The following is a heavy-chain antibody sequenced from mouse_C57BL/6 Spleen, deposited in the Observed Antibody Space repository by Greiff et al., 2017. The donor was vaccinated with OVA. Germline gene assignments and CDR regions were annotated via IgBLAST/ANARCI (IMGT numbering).Heavy chain of an antibody. CDR3: ASLPLYAMDY. CDR2: IDPSDSYT. V-gene: IGHV1-50*01. D-gene: IGHD2-10*01. Sequence: VQLQQPGAELVKPGASVKLSCKASGYTFTSYWMQWVKQRPGQGLEWIGEIDPSDSYTNYNQKFKGKATLTVDTSSSTAYMQLSSLTSEDSAVYYCASLPLYAMDYWGQGTSVTVSS. CDR1: GYTFTSYW. J-gene: IGHJ4*01.